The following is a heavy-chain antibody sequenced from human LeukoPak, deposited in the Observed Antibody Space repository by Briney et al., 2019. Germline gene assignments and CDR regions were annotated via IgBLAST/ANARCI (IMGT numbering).Heavy chain of an antibody. J-gene: IGHJ5*02. CDR2: IYPGDSDT. Sequence: GESLKISCKGSGYSFTSYWIGWVRQMPGKGLEWMGIIYPGDSDTRYSPSFQGQVTISADKSISTAYMELSRLRSDDTAVYYCARGNSRDTAMVTWFDPWGQGTLVTVSS. CDR1: GYSFTSYW. V-gene: IGHV5-51*01. CDR3: ARGNSRDTAMVTWFDP. D-gene: IGHD5-18*01.